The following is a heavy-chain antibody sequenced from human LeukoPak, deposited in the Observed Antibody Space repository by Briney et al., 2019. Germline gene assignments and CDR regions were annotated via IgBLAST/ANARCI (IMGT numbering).Heavy chain of an antibody. CDR2: IYPDDSDT. CDR3: VRQRGASGTINHFDP. V-gene: IGHV5-51*01. Sequence: GESLKISCKTSGYSFTTYWIGWVRQMPGTGLEWVGAIYPDDSDTRYSPSFQGQVVISADRSIRTAYLQWNTLKASDTAMYYCVRQRGASGTINHFDPWGQGTLVTVSS. D-gene: IGHD3-10*01. J-gene: IGHJ5*02. CDR1: GYSFTTYW.